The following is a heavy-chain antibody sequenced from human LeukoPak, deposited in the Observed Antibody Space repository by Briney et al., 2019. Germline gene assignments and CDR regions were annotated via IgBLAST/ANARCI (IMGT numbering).Heavy chain of an antibody. V-gene: IGHV3-30*04. J-gene: IGHJ4*02. CDR1: GFTFSSYA. D-gene: IGHD6-13*01. CDR3: ARSDSSSWYGATDY. CDR2: IPYDGSNK. Sequence: PGGSLRLSCAASGFTFSSYAMHWVRQAPGKGLEWVAVIPYDGSNKYYADSVKGRFTISRDNSKNTLYLQMNSLRAEDTAVYYCARSDSSSWYGATDYWGQGTLVTVSS.